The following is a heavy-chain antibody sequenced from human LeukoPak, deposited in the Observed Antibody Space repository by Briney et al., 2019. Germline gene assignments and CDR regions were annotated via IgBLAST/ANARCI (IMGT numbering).Heavy chain of an antibody. CDR2: IWYDGSNK. CDR3: ARELISTTWRGNRSYFDL. D-gene: IGHD1-1*01. V-gene: IGHV3-33*01. Sequence: GGSLRLSCAASGFTFSSYGMHWVRQAPGKGLEWVAVIWYDGSNKYYADSVKGRFTISRDNSKNTLYLQMNSLRAEDTAVYYCARELISTTWRGNRSYFDLWGRGTLVTVSS. CDR1: GFTFSSYG. J-gene: IGHJ2*01.